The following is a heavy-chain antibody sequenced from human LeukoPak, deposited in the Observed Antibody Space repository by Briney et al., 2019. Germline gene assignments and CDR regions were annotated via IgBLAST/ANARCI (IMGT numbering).Heavy chain of an antibody. CDR1: GGSISTYY. D-gene: IGHD3-10*01. V-gene: IGHV4-59*08. CDR2: IHYTGST. J-gene: IGHJ3*02. CDR3: ARPAPTSRGAFDI. Sequence: PSETLSLTCTVSGGSISTYYWSWIRQPPGKGLEWIGYIHYTGSTDYNPSLKSRVTISVDTSKNQFSLKLSSVTAADTAVYYCARPAPTSRGAFDIWGQGTMVTVSS.